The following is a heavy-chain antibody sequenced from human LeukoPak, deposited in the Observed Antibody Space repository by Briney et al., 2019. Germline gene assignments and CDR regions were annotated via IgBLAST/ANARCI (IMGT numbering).Heavy chain of an antibody. CDR3: ARGRGLGVIHPYSDS. D-gene: IGHD3-16*02. V-gene: IGHV4-59*08. Sequence: SETLSLTCTVSGGSTSSDHWSWIRQPPEKGLEWIGCISYRGSTYYNPSLKSRVTISLDTSKKHFSLKLTSVTAADTGVYYCARGRGLGVIHPYSDSWGQGTLVTVSS. CDR1: GGSTSSDH. J-gene: IGHJ4*02. CDR2: ISYRGST.